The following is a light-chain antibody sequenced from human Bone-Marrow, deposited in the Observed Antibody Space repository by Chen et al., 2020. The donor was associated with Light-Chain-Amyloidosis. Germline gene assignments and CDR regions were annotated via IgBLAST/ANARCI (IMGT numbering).Light chain of an antibody. V-gene: IGLV2-14*03. CDR1: SSDVASYNY. J-gene: IGLJ3*02. CDR3: SSYTGSRNDWV. Sequence: QPALTQPASVSASPGQSITIPCTGTSSDVASYNYVSWYQQHPGKAPKLMISNVSNRPSGVSNRISGSQSGNTASLTISGLQAEDEADYYCSSYTGSRNDWVFGGGTKLTVL. CDR2: NVS.